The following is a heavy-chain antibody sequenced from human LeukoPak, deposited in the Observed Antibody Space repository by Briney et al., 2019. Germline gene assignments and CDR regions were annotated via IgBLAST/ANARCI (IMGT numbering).Heavy chain of an antibody. CDR1: GFSFRSYS. CDR2: ISGSSSTI. D-gene: IGHD4-17*01. CDR3: ARGLTTVTTYYFDF. J-gene: IGHJ4*02. V-gene: IGHV3-48*02. Sequence: PGGSLRLSCAASGFSFRSYSMNWVRQAPGKGLEWVSFISGSSSTIYYADSVKGRFTISRDNAKNSLYLQMNSLRDEDTAVYYCARGLTTVTTYYFDFWGQGTLVTVSS.